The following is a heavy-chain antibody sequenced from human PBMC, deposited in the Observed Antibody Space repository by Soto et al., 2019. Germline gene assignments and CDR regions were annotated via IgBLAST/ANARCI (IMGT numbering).Heavy chain of an antibody. J-gene: IGHJ3*02. CDR2: VIGTGGST. D-gene: IGHD3-22*01. CDR3: ARGPHIVVRYEGFDI. CDR1: GFTFSSYA. V-gene: IGHV3-23*01. Sequence: GGSLRLSCAASGFTFSSYAMSWVRQAPGKGLDWVSTVIGTGGSTYYADSVKGRFTISRDNSKNTLYLQMNSLRAEDTAVYYCARGPHIVVRYEGFDIWGQGTMVTVSS.